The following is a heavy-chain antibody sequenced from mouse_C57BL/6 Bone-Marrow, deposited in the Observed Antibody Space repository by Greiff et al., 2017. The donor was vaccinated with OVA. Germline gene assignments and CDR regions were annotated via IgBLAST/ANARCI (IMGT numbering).Heavy chain of an antibody. CDR1: GYTFTSYW. CDR2: INPSSGYT. V-gene: IGHV1-7*01. D-gene: IGHD1-1*01. J-gene: IGHJ1*03. Sequence: QVQLQQSGAELAKPGASVKLSCKASGYTFTSYWMHWVKQRPGQGLEWIGYINPSSGYTKYNQKFKDKATLTADKSSSTAYMQLSSLTYEDSAVYYCARSPLSRRWYFDVWGTGTTVTVSS. CDR3: ARSPLSRRWYFDV.